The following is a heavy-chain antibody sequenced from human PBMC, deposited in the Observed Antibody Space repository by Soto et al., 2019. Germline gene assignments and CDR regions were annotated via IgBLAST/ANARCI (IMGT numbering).Heavy chain of an antibody. CDR1: GFSISSGYF. CDR3: ARDSSGYYWFDP. Sequence: TCAVSGFSISSGYFWGWIRQPPGKGPEWLGSIYHSGTTYYNPSVKGRVTISVDTSKNQFSLKMSSVTAADTAVYYCARDSSGYYWFDPWGQGTLVTVSS. V-gene: IGHV4-38-2*02. D-gene: IGHD3-22*01. J-gene: IGHJ5*02. CDR2: IYHSGTT.